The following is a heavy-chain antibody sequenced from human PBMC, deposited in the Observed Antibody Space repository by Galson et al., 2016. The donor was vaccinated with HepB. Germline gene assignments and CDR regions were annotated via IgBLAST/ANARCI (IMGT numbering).Heavy chain of an antibody. CDR3: VKDPNWEAGC. D-gene: IGHD7-27*01. CDR2: INYRGEST. CDR1: GFTFSNHD. Sequence: SLRLSCAASGFTFSNHDMNWVRQAPGKGLEYISNINYRGESTSYVDSVKGRFTISRDNSRNTLYLQMDNLRAGDTAIYYCVKDPNWEAGCWGRGTPVTVSS. V-gene: IGHV3-23*01. J-gene: IGHJ4*02.